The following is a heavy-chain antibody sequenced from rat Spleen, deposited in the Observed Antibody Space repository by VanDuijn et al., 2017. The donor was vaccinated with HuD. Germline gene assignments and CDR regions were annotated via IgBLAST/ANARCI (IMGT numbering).Heavy chain of an antibody. J-gene: IGHJ2*01. V-gene: IGHV5-29*01. CDR1: GFTFNNYG. Sequence: EVQLVESGGGLVQPGRSLKLSCAASGFTFNNYGMAWVRQAPTKGLEWVATISYDGISTYYRATVRGRFTIASDNAKTTLYLQMDSLRSEDTATYYCTRRDSSSNYLGYWSQGVMVTVSS. CDR3: TRRDSSSNYLGY. D-gene: IGHD1-8*01. CDR2: ISYDGIST.